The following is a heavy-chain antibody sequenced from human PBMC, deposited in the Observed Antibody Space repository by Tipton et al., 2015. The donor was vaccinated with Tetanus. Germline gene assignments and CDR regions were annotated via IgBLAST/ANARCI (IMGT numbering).Heavy chain of an antibody. CDR1: GFTFSSYS. CDR3: ARDRGGRIDAFDI. V-gene: IGHV3-21*01. J-gene: IGHJ3*02. CDR2: ISSSSSYI. D-gene: IGHD3-16*01. Sequence: GSLRPSCAASGFTFSSYSMNWVRQAPGKGLEWVSSISSSSSYIYYADSVKGRFTISRDNAKNSLYLQMNSLRAEDTAVYYCARDRGGRIDAFDIWGQGTMVTVSS.